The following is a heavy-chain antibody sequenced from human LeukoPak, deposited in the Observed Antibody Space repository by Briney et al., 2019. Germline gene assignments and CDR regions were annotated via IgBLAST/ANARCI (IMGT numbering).Heavy chain of an antibody. CDR2: ISGSSSYI. V-gene: IGHV3-21*01. Sequence: GGSLRLSCAASGFTFSTYTMNWVRQAPGKGLEWVSSISGSSSYIYYADSVKGRFTISRYNAKNSLYLQMNSLRAEDTAVYYCARDRASSWPFDYWGQGTLVTVSS. CDR1: GFTFSTYT. J-gene: IGHJ4*02. D-gene: IGHD6-13*01. CDR3: ARDRASSWPFDY.